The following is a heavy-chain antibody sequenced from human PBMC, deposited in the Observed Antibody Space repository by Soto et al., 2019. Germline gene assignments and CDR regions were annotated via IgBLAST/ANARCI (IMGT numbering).Heavy chain of an antibody. CDR3: ARVCGGDCHHGMDF. V-gene: IGHV4-31*03. CDR1: GGSISSGGYY. CDR2: IYYSGRT. D-gene: IGHD2-21*02. J-gene: IGHJ6*02. Sequence: QVQLQESGPGLVKPSQTLSLTCTVSGGSISSGGYYWSWLRQHPGKGLEWIGYIYYSGRTYYNPSLKSRVTISADTSKNQFSLKLSSVTAADTAVYDCARVCGGDCHHGMDFWGQGTTVTVSS.